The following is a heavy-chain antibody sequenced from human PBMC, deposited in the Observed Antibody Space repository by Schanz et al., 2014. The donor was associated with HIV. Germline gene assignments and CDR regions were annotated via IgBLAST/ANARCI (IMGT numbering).Heavy chain of an antibody. CDR1: GFTFNNYA. V-gene: IGHV3-74*02. CDR3: RVFMYSFDV. J-gene: IGHJ3*01. D-gene: IGHD2-8*01. CDR2: IETDGSGT. Sequence: EVQLLEFGGGSVRPGESLRLSCLASGFTFNNYAMSWVRQAPGKGLEWVSRIETDGSGTSYADSVRGRFTNFRDNDRNILYLQMDSLRVEDTATYYCRVFMYSFDVWGQGTMVTVSS.